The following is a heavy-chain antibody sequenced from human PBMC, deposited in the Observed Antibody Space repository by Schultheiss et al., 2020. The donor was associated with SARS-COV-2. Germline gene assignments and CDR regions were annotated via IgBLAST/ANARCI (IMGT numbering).Heavy chain of an antibody. J-gene: IGHJ6*02. D-gene: IGHD2-2*01. CDR1: GGSFSGYY. Sequence: SETLSLTCAVYGGSFSGYYWSWIRQPPRKGLEWIGEINHSGSTNYNPSLKSRVTISVDTSKNQFSLKLSSVTAADTAVYYCARGYCSSTSCYNFYYYGMDVWGQGTTVTVSS. CDR3: ARGYCSSTSCYNFYYYGMDV. V-gene: IGHV4-34*01. CDR2: INHSGST.